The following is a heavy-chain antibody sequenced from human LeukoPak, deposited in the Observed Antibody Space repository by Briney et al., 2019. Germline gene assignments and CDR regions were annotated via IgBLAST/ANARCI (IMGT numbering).Heavy chain of an antibody. D-gene: IGHD4-17*01. CDR2: ISWDGGST. CDR1: GFTFDDYT. Sequence: PGGSLRLSCAASGFTFDDYTMHWVRQAPGKGLEWASLISWDGGSTYYADSVKGRFTISRDDSKNSLYLQMNSLRTEDTALYYCAKAHDYGEILSAFDIWGQGTMVTVSS. CDR3: AKAHDYGEILSAFDI. J-gene: IGHJ3*02. V-gene: IGHV3-43*01.